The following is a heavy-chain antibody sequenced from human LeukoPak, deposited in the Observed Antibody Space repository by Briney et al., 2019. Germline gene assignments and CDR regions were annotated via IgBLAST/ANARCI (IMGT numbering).Heavy chain of an antibody. V-gene: IGHV3-20*04. CDR3: ARDQLEPSRWFDY. Sequence: GGSLRLSCAASGFTFDDYGMSWVRQAPGKGLEWVSGINWNGGSTGYADSVKGRFTISRDNAKNTLYLQMNSLRVEDTAVYYCARDQLEPSRWFDYWGQGTLVTVSS. CDR2: INWNGGST. J-gene: IGHJ4*02. CDR1: GFTFDDYG. D-gene: IGHD3-3*01.